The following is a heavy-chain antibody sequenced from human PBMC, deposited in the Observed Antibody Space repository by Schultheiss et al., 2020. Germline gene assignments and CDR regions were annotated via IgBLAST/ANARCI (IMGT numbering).Heavy chain of an antibody. CDR2: IRSKANSYAT. V-gene: IGHV3-73*01. J-gene: IGHJ4*02. D-gene: IGHD6-19*01. CDR1: GFTFSSYG. CDR3: TRRAVAGFD. Sequence: GESLKISCAASGFTFSSYGMHWVRQAPGKGLEWVGRIRSKANSYATAYAASVKGRFTISRDDSKNTAYLQMNSLKTEDTAVYYCTRRAVAGFDWGQGTLVTVSS.